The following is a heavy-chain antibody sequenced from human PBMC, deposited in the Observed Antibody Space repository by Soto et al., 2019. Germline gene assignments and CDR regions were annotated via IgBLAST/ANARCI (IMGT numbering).Heavy chain of an antibody. CDR1: GFTFSSYG. D-gene: IGHD6-19*01. J-gene: IGHJ4*02. CDR3: AKAHQQWLVYYFDY. CDR2: ISYDRSNK. Sequence: QVQLVESGGGVVQPGRSLRLSCAASGFTFSSYGMHWVRQAPGKGLEWVAVISYDRSNKYYADSVKGRFTISRDNSKNTLYLQMNSLRSEDTAVYYCAKAHQQWLVYYFDYWGQGTLVTVSS. V-gene: IGHV3-30*18.